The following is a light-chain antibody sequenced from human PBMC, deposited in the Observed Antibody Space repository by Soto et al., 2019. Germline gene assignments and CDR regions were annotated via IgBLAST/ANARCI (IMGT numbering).Light chain of an antibody. J-gene: IGLJ2*01. V-gene: IGLV4-60*02. CDR2: LGGSGSY. CDR1: SGHSSYI. CDR3: QTWASNILV. Sequence: QPVLTQSSSASASLGSSVKLTCTLSSGHSSYIIAWHQQQPGKAPRYFMKLGGSGSYNQGSGVPDRFSGSRSGADRYLTIANLQFEDEADYYCQTWASNILVFGGGTKLTVL.